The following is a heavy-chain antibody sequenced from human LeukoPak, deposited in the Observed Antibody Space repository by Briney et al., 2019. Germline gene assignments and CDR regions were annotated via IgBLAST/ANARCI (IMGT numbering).Heavy chain of an antibody. CDR1: GFTFSSYS. CDR3: ARISGSYYQSHFDY. J-gene: IGHJ4*02. V-gene: IGHV3-48*01. Sequence: PGGSLRLSCAASGFTFSSYSMNWVRQAPGKGREWVSYISSSSSTIYYADSVKGRFTISRDNAKNSLYLQMNSLRAEDTAVYYCARISGSYYQSHFDYWGQGTLVTVCS. D-gene: IGHD1-26*01. CDR2: ISSSSSTI.